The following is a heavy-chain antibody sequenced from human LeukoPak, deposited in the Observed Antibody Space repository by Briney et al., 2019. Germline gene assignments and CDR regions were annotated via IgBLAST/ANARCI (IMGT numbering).Heavy chain of an antibody. CDR3: AKDRAARGRGNYFYMDV. J-gene: IGHJ6*03. D-gene: IGHD2/OR15-2a*01. Sequence: PGWSLRLSCAAAGFIFDDYAMHWVRQASGEGLEWASHITWDGGSPHYADSVEGQFTISRDNREHSLYLQMNSLRPEDTALYYCAKDRAARGRGNYFYMDVWGKGTTVAVSS. V-gene: IGHV3-43D*03. CDR1: GFIFDDYA. CDR2: ITWDGGSP.